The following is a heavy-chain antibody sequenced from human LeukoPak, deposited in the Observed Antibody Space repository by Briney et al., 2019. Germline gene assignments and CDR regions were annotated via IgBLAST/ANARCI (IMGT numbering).Heavy chain of an antibody. Sequence: GGTLRLSCAASGFTFSNHGMNWVRQAPGQGLELVSGSSLCGDMTYYADSVKGRFTISRDNSKNKLYLEVISLTAEDTAVYYCAKDDAWLRFGEWSQGTLVTVSS. CDR3: AKDDAWLRFGE. CDR2: SSLCGDMT. D-gene: IGHD3-10*01. J-gene: IGHJ4*02. V-gene: IGHV3-23*01. CDR1: GFTFSNHG.